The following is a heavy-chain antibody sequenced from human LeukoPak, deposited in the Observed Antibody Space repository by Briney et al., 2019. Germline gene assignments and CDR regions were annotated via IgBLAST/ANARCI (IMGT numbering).Heavy chain of an antibody. J-gene: IGHJ5*02. V-gene: IGHV1-18*01. Sequence: ASVKVSCKASGYTFTSYSISWVRQAPGQGLEWMGWINAYNGNTNYAQKLQGRVTMTTDTSTSTAYMELRSLRSDDTAVYYCAALRYDYVWGSYRYRNWFDPWGQGTLVTVSS. CDR2: INAYNGNT. CDR3: AALRYDYVWGSYRYRNWFDP. CDR1: GYTFTSYS. D-gene: IGHD3-16*02.